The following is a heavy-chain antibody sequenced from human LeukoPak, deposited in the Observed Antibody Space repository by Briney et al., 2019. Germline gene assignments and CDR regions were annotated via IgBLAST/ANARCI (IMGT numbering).Heavy chain of an antibody. V-gene: IGHV3-30*03. CDR3: ARENNWNDAHDAFDI. CDR1: GFTFSSYG. CDR2: ISYDGSNK. D-gene: IGHD1-1*01. J-gene: IGHJ3*02. Sequence: PGRSLRLSCAASGFTFSSYGMHWVRQAPGKGLEWVAVISYDGSNKYYADSVKGRFTISRDNSKNTLYLQMNSLRAEDTAVYYCARENNWNDAHDAFDIWGQGTMVTVSS.